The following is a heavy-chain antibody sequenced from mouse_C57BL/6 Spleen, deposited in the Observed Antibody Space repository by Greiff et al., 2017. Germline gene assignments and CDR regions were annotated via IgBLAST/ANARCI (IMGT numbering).Heavy chain of an antibody. D-gene: IGHD1-1*01. J-gene: IGHJ4*01. V-gene: IGHV1-81*01. CDR2: IYPRSGNT. CDR1: GYTFTSYG. CDR3: ARYHGSSPPYAMDY. Sequence: VQLQQSGAELARPGASVKLSCKASGYTFTSYGISWVKQRTGQGLEWIGEIYPRSGNTYYNEKFKGKATLTADKSSSTAYMELRSLTSEDSAVXFCARYHGSSPPYAMDYWGQGTSVTVSS.